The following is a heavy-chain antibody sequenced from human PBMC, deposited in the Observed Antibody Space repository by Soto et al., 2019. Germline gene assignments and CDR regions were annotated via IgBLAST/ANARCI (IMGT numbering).Heavy chain of an antibody. Sequence: QVQLEQSAAEVKQPGASVKVSCKASGFIFTHYGFSWVRQAPGQGLELVGWVSAFNGNKYHAQTFHERVTLTTDPSTSQVSMDPRDKKSDDTPMYYCARTPTHSGYCDSNSCQNWSDHWGQGTLVTVSS. J-gene: IGHJ5*02. D-gene: IGHD2-2*01. CDR2: VSAFNGNK. CDR3: ARTPTHSGYCDSNSCQNWSDH. V-gene: IGHV1-18*01. CDR1: GFIFTHYG.